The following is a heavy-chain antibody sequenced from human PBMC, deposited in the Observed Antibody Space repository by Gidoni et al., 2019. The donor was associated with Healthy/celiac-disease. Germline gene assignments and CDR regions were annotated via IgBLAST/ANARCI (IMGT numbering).Heavy chain of an antibody. CDR2: INHSGST. D-gene: IGHD2-8*01. CDR1: GGSFSGYY. Sequence: QVQLQQWGAGLLKPSETLSLTCAVYGGSFSGYYWSWIRQPPGKGLEWIGEINHSGSTNYNPSLKSRVTISVDTSKNQFSLKLSSVTAADTAVYYCARHPRKMVSYYYYGMDVWGQGTTVTVSS. J-gene: IGHJ6*02. CDR3: ARHPRKMVSYYYYGMDV. V-gene: IGHV4-34*01.